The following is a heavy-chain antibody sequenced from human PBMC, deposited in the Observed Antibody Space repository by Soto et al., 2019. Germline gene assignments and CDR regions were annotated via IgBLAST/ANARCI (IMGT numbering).Heavy chain of an antibody. D-gene: IGHD2-2*01. V-gene: IGHV4-34*01. J-gene: IGHJ4*02. Sequence: QVQLQQWGAGLLKPSETLSLTCAVYGGSFSGYYWSWIRQPPGKGLEWIGEINHSGSTNYNPSLKSRVTISVDTSTNQFSLKLSSVTAADTAVYYCARENFIVVVPAAQRKYFDYWGQGTLVTVSS. CDR3: ARENFIVVVPAAQRKYFDY. CDR2: INHSGST. CDR1: GGSFSGYY.